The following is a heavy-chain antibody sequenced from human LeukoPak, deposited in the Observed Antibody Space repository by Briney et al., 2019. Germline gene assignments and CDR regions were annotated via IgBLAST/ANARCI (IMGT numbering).Heavy chain of an antibody. D-gene: IGHD3-10*01. J-gene: IGHJ4*02. CDR3: ARGHGWFGLVGY. Sequence: PSETLSLTCTVSGGSIRSSYYYWGWIRQPPGKGLEWIGSIYDSRSTYYNPSLKSRVTISVDTSKNQFSLKLNSVTAADTAVYYCARGHGWFGLVGYWGQGTLVTVSS. V-gene: IGHV4-39*01. CDR2: IYDSRST. CDR1: GGSIRSSYYY.